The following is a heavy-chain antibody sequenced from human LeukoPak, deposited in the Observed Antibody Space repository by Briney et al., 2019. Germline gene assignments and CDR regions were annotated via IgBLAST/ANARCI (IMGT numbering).Heavy chain of an antibody. Sequence: TSETLSLTCTVSGGSISSYYWSWIRQPPGKGLELNGYIYYSGSTNYNPSLKSRVTISVDTSKNQFSLKLSSVTAADTAVYYCARVHSGSYPGAFDVWGQGTMVTVSS. V-gene: IGHV4-59*01. D-gene: IGHD1-26*01. CDR2: IYYSGST. J-gene: IGHJ3*01. CDR1: GGSISSYY. CDR3: ARVHSGSYPGAFDV.